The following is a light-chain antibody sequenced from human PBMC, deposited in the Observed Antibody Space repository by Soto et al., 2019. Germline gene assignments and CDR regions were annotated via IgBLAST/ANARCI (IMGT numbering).Light chain of an antibody. Sequence: EIVMTQSPATLSVSPGDRATLSCRASQSVRSNLAWYQQKPGQAPRLLISGASNRATGIPARFSGSGSGTEFTLTISSLQYEDFAVYYCQQYDTWSGTFGHGTKVEIK. V-gene: IGKV3-15*01. CDR2: GAS. CDR1: QSVRSN. J-gene: IGKJ1*01. CDR3: QQYDTWSGT.